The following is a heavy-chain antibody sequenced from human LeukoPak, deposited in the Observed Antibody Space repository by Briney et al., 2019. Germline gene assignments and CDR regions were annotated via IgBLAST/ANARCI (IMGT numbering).Heavy chain of an antibody. CDR3: AKDLDYGDYYFDY. D-gene: IGHD4-17*01. Sequence: GRSLRLSCAASGFTFSSYGMHWVRQAPGKGLEWVAVISYDGSNKYYADSVKGRFTISRDNSKNTLYLQMNSLRAEDTAVYYCAKDLDYGDYYFDYWGQGTLVTVSS. CDR1: GFTFSSYG. CDR2: ISYDGSNK. V-gene: IGHV3-30*18. J-gene: IGHJ4*02.